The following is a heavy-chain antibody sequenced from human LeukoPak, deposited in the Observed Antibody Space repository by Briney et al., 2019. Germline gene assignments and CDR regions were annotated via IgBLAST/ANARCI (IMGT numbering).Heavy chain of an antibody. CDR3: ARDGALAY. J-gene: IGHJ4*02. Sequence: SETLSLTCTVSGGSISSHYWSWIRQPPGKGLEWIGYIYYSGSTTYNPSLMSRVSMSIDTSKNQFSLKLNSVAAADTAVYYCARDGALAYWGQGTLVTVSS. V-gene: IGHV4-59*11. D-gene: IGHD1-26*01. CDR1: GGSISSHY. CDR2: IYYSGST.